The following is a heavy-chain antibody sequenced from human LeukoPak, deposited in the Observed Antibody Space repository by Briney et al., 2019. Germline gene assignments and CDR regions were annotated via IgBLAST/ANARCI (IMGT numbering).Heavy chain of an antibody. CDR1: GFTFSSYA. J-gene: IGHJ3*02. Sequence: PGGSLRLSCAASGFTFSSYAMHWVRQAPGQRLEWMGWNNAGNGNTKYSQKFQGRVTITRDTSASTAYMELSSLRSEDTAVYYCASGGAARLDAFDIWGQGTMVTVSS. CDR2: NNAGNGNT. CDR3: ASGGAARLDAFDI. D-gene: IGHD6-6*01. V-gene: IGHV1-3*01.